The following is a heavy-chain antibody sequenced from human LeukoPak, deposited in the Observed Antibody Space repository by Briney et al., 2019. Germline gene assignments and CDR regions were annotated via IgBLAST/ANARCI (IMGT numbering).Heavy chain of an antibody. D-gene: IGHD3-10*01. CDR2: IYSGGST. V-gene: IGHV3-53*01. CDR3: ARQHPMVRGVIIQGAFDI. CDR1: GFTVSSNY. J-gene: IGHJ3*02. Sequence: GGSLRLSCAASGFTVSSNYMSWVRQAPGKGLEWVSVIYSGGSTYYADSVKGRFTISRDNSKNTPYLQMNSLRAEDTAVYYCARQHPMVRGVIIQGAFDIWGQGRMVTVSS.